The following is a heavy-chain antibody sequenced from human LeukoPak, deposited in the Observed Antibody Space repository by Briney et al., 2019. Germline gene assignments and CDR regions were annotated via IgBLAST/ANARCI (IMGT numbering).Heavy chain of an antibody. Sequence: GGSLRLSCAASGFTLSSYAMSWVRQAPGKGLEWVSAISGSGGSTYYADSVKGRFTISRDNSKNTLYLQTNSLRAEDTAVYYCAKGYHYYDSSGYPDYFDYWGQGTLVTVSS. J-gene: IGHJ4*02. D-gene: IGHD3-22*01. CDR3: AKGYHYYDSSGYPDYFDY. V-gene: IGHV3-23*01. CDR1: GFTLSSYA. CDR2: ISGSGGST.